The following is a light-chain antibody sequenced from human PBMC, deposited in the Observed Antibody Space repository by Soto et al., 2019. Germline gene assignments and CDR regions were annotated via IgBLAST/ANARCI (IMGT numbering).Light chain of an antibody. V-gene: IGKV3-20*01. CDR1: QSVSSSY. CDR3: QQYGSSLYT. Sequence: EIVLTQSPGTLSLSPGERATLSCRASQSVSSSYLAWYQQKPGQAPRLLIYGASSRAAGTPDRISGSGSGTDFTLTISRLEPEDFAVYYCQQYGSSLYTFGQGTKLEIK. J-gene: IGKJ2*01. CDR2: GAS.